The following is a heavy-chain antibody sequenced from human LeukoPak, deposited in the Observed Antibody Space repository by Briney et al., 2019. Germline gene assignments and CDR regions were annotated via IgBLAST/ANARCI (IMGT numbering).Heavy chain of an antibody. Sequence: ASVKVSCKASGYTFTSYYMHWVRQAPGQGLEWMGIINPSGGSTSYAQKFQGRVTTTRDTSTSTVYMELSSLRSEDTAVYYCARHLLIAAAGTLSWFDPWGQGTLVTVSS. CDR2: INPSGGST. CDR3: ARHLLIAAAGTLSWFDP. V-gene: IGHV1-46*03. J-gene: IGHJ5*02. D-gene: IGHD6-13*01. CDR1: GYTFTSYY.